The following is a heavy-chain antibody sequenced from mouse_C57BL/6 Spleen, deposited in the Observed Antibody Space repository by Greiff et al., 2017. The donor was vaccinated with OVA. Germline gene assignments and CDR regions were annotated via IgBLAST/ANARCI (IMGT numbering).Heavy chain of an antibody. CDR2: IDPSDSYT. V-gene: IGHV1-69*01. CDR3: ARGLRPAWFAY. Sequence: VQLQQSGAELVMPGASVKLSCKASGYTFTSYWMHWVKQRPGQGLEWIGEIDPSDSYTNYNQKFKGKSTLTVDKSSSTAYMQLSSLTSEDSAVYYCARGLRPAWFAYWGQGTLVIVSA. D-gene: IGHD2-4*01. CDR1: GYTFTSYW. J-gene: IGHJ3*01.